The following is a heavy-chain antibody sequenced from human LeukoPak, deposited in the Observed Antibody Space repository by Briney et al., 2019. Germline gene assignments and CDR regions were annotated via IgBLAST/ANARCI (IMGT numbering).Heavy chain of an antibody. D-gene: IGHD5-18*01. J-gene: IGHJ4*02. V-gene: IGHV4-38-2*02. CDR1: GFSISSGHY. CDR3: ARIFIRNGYSSYFDC. CDR2: VYQSGTT. Sequence: SETLSLTCTVSGFSISSGHYWGWVRQPPGAGLEWIGSVYQSGTTYYNPSLKSRVTTSVDMTKNQFSLRLRPVTAADTAVYYCARIFIRNGYSSYFDCWGQGTLVTVSS.